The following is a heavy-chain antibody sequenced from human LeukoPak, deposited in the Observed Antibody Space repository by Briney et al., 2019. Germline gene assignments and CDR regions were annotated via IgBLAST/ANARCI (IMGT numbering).Heavy chain of an antibody. CDR3: ARGTAYDIFGY. CDR1: GFTFSSYS. V-gene: IGHV3-21*01. J-gene: IGHJ4*02. Sequence: GVSLRLPCAASGFTFSSYSMNWVRQAPGKGLEWVSSISSSSSYIYYADAVKGRFTISRDNAKNSLYLQMNSLTAEDTAVYFCARGTAYDIFGYWGQGTLVTVSS. D-gene: IGHD3-9*01. CDR2: ISSSSSYI.